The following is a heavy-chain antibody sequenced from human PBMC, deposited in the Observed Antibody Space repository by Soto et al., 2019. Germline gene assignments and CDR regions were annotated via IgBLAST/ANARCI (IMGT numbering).Heavy chain of an antibody. CDR3: ARSTRLHNFAMDV. D-gene: IGHD5-18*01. CDR1: GADINTYS. Sequence: KASETLSLTCSVSGADINTYSWTWIRQPAGKGLEWIGRIYTSASINYNPSLKGRVTLSVDTSTNQVSPRLASVTAADTAIYYCARSTRLHNFAMDVWGQGTTVTVSS. J-gene: IGHJ6*02. CDR2: IYTSASI. V-gene: IGHV4-4*07.